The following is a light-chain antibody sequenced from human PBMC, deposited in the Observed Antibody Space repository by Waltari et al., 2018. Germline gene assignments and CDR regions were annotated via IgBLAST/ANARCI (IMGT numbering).Light chain of an antibody. CDR1: TXXXTXXXX. CDR3: LLYYRGSWV. J-gene: IGLJ2*01. V-gene: IGLV7-43*01. CDR2: STS. Sequence: QTVVTQEPSLTVSPGGTXXXTXASSTXXXTXXXXXIWFQQNPGQSPTSLIYSTSEKHSWPPARFSGSLLGGKATLTLSGVRPEDEADYYCLLYYRGSWVFGGGTKLTVL.